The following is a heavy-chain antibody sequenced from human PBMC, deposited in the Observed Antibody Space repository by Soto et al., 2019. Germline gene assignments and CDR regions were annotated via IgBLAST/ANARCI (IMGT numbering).Heavy chain of an antibody. CDR1: GFSLSTSGVG. V-gene: IGHV2-5*02. CDR2: IYWDGDK. D-gene: IGHD3-3*01. CDR3: AHRLKKPGTYYDFWSGTVVSYFDS. Sequence: QITLKESGPTLVKPTQTLTLTCTFSGFSLSTSGVGVGWIRQPPGKALEWLALIYWDGDKRYSPSLKSRLTITKDTSENQVVLTMTNMDPVDTATYYCAHRLKKPGTYYDFWSGTVVSYFDSWGQGTLVTVSS. J-gene: IGHJ4*02.